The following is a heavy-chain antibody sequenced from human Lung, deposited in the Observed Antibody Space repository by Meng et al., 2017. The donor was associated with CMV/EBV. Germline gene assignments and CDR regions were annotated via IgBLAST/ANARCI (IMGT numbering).Heavy chain of an antibody. Sequence: GGSLRLXXAASGFTFSSYGMHWVRQAPGKGLEWVAFIRYDGSNKYYADSVKGRFTISRDNSKNTLSLQMNSLRAEDTAVYYGAKDFCSSTRCNRTYYYYGMDVWGQGXTVTVSS. CDR2: IRYDGSNK. CDR3: AKDFCSSTRCNRTYYYYGMDV. CDR1: GFTFSSYG. V-gene: IGHV3-30*02. D-gene: IGHD2-2*01. J-gene: IGHJ6*02.